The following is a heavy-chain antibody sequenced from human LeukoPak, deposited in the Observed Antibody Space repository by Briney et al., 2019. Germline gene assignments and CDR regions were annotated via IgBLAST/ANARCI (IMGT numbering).Heavy chain of an antibody. Sequence: SGGSLRLSCAASGFTFSDYYMSWIRQAPGKGLEWVSYISSSGSTIYYADSVRGRFTISRDNAKNSLYLQMNSLRAEDTAVYYCARLGGSGSKGLYYYYMDVWGKGTTVTISS. D-gene: IGHD3-10*01. CDR3: ARLGGSGSKGLYYYYMDV. CDR1: GFTFSDYY. J-gene: IGHJ6*03. CDR2: ISSSGSTI. V-gene: IGHV3-11*01.